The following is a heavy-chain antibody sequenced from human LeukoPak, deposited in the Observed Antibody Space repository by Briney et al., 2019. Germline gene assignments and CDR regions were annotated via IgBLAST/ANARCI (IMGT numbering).Heavy chain of an antibody. V-gene: IGHV3-23*01. Sequence: LTCAVCDGSFSAYYWSWVRRAPGKGLEWVSAISGSGGSTYYADSVKGRFTISRDNSKNTLYLQMNSLRAEDTAVYYCAKDVTTYYYDSSGYFDYWGQGTLVTVSS. J-gene: IGHJ4*02. CDR3: AKDVTTYYYDSSGYFDY. CDR2: ISGSGGST. D-gene: IGHD3-22*01. CDR1: DGSFSAYY.